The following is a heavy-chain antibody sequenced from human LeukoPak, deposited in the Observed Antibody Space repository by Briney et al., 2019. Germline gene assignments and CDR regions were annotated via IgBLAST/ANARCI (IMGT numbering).Heavy chain of an antibody. CDR1: GGPISGYF. CDR2: MYSTGSN. CDR3: AREPTSGREPTSGRPLDY. Sequence: NPGETLSLTCTVSGGPISGYFWTWIRQPAGKGLEWIGRMYSTGSNNYNPSLKRRVTMSLDTSKDHFSLNLPSVTAADTAVYYCAREPTSGREPTSGRPLDYWGQGTLVTVSS. D-gene: IGHD5-12*01. J-gene: IGHJ4*02. V-gene: IGHV4-4*07.